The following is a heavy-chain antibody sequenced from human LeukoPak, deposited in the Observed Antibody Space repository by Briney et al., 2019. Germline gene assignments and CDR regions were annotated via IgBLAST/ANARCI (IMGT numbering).Heavy chain of an antibody. V-gene: IGHV4-59*08. CDR1: GGSISSYY. CDR2: IYYSGST. CDR3: ARRATGTTGTFDY. D-gene: IGHD1-1*01. Sequence: SETLPLTCTVSGGSISSYYWSWIRQPPGKGLEWIGYIYYSGSTNYNPSLKSRVTISVDTSKNQFSLKLSSVTAADTAVYYCARRATGTTGTFDYWGQGTLVTVSS. J-gene: IGHJ4*02.